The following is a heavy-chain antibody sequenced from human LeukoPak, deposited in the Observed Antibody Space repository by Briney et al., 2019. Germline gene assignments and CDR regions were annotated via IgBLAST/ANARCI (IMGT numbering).Heavy chain of an antibody. Sequence: GGSLRLSCAVSGFTVSSNYMSWVRQAPGTGLEWVSVIYSGGSTDYADSVKGRFTISRDNSKNTLYLQMNSLRAEDTAIYYCARDLNNGSYHWFDPWGRGTLVTVSS. D-gene: IGHD1-26*01. CDR2: IYSGGST. CDR1: GFTVSSNY. V-gene: IGHV3-66*01. J-gene: IGHJ5*02. CDR3: ARDLNNGSYHWFDP.